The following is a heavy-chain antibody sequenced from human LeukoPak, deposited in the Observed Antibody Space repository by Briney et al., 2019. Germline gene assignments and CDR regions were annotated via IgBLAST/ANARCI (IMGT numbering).Heavy chain of an antibody. V-gene: IGHV4-34*01. CDR3: ARGNPYYYDSSGYYYSNWFDP. J-gene: IGHJ5*02. D-gene: IGHD3-22*01. CDR2: INHSGST. Sequence: SETLSLICAVYGGSFSGYYWSWIRQPPGKGLEWIGEINHSGSTNYNPSLKSRVTISVDTSKNQFSLKLSSVTAADTAVYYCARGNPYYYDSSGYYYSNWFDPWGQGTLVTVSS. CDR1: GGSFSGYY.